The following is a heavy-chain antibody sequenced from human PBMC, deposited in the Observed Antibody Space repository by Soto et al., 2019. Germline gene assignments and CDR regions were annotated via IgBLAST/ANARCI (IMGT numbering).Heavy chain of an antibody. D-gene: IGHD5-12*01. CDR1: GYTFTSYG. CDR3: ARIRPSGYDLALLFDD. V-gene: IGHV1-18*01. Sequence: ASVKVSCKASGYTFTSYGISWVRQAPGQGLEWMGWISAYNGNTNYAQKLQGRVTMTTDTSTSTAYMELRSLRSDDTAVYYCARIRPSGYDLALLFDDWGQGTLVTVSS. CDR2: ISAYNGNT. J-gene: IGHJ4*02.